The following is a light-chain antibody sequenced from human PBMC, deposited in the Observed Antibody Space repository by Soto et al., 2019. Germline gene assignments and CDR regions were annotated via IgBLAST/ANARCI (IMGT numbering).Light chain of an antibody. CDR2: RAS. CDR3: QHYNNWPRA. CDR1: QSVSSN. V-gene: IGKV3-15*01. Sequence: EIVMTQSPATLSVSPGERATLSCRASQSVSSNLAWYQQRPGQAPRLLIYRASIRATGIPARFSGSGSGTEFTLTISSLQSEDFAVYYCQHYNNWPRAFGQGAKVEIK. J-gene: IGKJ1*01.